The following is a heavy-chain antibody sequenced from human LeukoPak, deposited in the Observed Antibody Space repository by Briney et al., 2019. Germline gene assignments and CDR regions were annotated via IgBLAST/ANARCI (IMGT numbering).Heavy chain of an antibody. V-gene: IGHV4-34*01. CDR1: GGSFSGYY. D-gene: IGHD2/OR15-2a*01. CDR2: INHSGST. CDR3: ASFLYGMDV. J-gene: IGHJ6*02. Sequence: SETLSLTCAVYGGSFSGYYWSWIRQPPGKGLEWIGEINHSGSTNYNPSLKSRVTISVDTSKNQFSLKLSSVAAADTAVYYCASFLYGMDVWGQGTTVTVSS.